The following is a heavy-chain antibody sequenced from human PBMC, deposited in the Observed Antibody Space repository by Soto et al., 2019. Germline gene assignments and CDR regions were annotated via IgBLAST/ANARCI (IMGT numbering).Heavy chain of an antibody. CDR2: ISYDGSNK. V-gene: IGHV3-30-3*01. CDR1: GFTFSSYA. D-gene: IGHD6-19*01. CDR3: ARDPVLAFVAAYYFDY. Sequence: QVQLVESGGGVVQPGRSLRLSCAASGFTFSSYAMHWVRQAPGKGLEWVAVISYDGSNKYYADSVKGRFTISRDNSKNTLYLQMNSLRAEDTAVYYCARDPVLAFVAAYYFDYWGKGTLVTVSS. J-gene: IGHJ4*02.